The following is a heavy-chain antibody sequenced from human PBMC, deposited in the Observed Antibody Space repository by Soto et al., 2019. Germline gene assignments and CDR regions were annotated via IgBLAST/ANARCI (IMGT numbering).Heavy chain of an antibody. V-gene: IGHV3-74*03. D-gene: IGHD3-16*01. Sequence: GGSLRLCCAASGFSLRPYWMHWVRQVPGRGLEWVARLSSDGFGAAYADSVKGRFFISRDIARNTLSLQMNSLRADDTAVYYCARDLGGPDYSGRGTSVTVSS. J-gene: IGHJ4*02. CDR3: ARDLGGPDY. CDR2: LSSDGFGA. CDR1: GFSLRPYW.